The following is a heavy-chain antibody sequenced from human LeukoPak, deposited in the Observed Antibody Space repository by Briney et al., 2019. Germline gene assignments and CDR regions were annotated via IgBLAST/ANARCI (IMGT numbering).Heavy chain of an antibody. CDR1: GYTFTGYY. CDR2: INPNSGGT. V-gene: IGHV1-2*02. J-gene: IGHJ4*02. D-gene: IGHD5-18*01. CDR3: ARGGRIYSYGYGSFDY. Sequence: GASVKVSCKASGYTFTGYYMHWVRQAPGQGLEWMGWINPNSGGTNYAQKFQGRVTMTRNTSISTAYMELSSLRSEDTAVYYCARGGRIYSYGYGSFDYWGQGTLVTVSS.